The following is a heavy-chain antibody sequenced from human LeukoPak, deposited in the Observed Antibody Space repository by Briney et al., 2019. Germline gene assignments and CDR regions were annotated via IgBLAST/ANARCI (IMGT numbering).Heavy chain of an antibody. CDR3: ARAGRGVLSNFDY. V-gene: IGHV4-39*07. J-gene: IGHJ4*02. CDR1: GGSVNSRSDY. D-gene: IGHD4/OR15-4a*01. CDR2: IYYSGTT. Sequence: SETLSLTFTVSGGSVNSRSDYWAWVRQPPGKGLEWIGSIYYSGTTYYNPSLKSRVTISVDTSKNQFSLKLSSVTAADTAVYYCARAGRGVLSNFDYWGQGTLVTVSS.